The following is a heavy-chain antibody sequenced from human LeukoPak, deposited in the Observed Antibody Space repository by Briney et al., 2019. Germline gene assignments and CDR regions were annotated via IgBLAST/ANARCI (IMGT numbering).Heavy chain of an antibody. CDR1: GGTFSSYA. Sequence: GSSVKVSCKASGGTFSSYAISWVRQAPGQGLEWMGGIIPIFGTANYAQKFQGRVTITADESTSTAYMELSSLRSEDTAVYYCARVGHYGRGFAFDIWGQGTMVTVSS. V-gene: IGHV1-69*01. J-gene: IGHJ3*02. CDR3: ARVGHYGRGFAFDI. CDR2: IIPIFGTA. D-gene: IGHD4-17*01.